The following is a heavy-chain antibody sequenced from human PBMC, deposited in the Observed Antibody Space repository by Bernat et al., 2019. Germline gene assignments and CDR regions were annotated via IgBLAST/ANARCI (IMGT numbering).Heavy chain of an antibody. V-gene: IGHV3-23*01. Sequence: QLMESGGGLVQPGGSLRLSCAASGFSFDTFAMAWVRQAPGKGLEWVSTVSGGGSTYYADSVKGRFTISRDNSKKIVYLQMNSLRVDDTAVFYCAKFKGQVLGNYCMNVWGKGTTVTVS. D-gene: IGHD6-6*01. J-gene: IGHJ6*03. CDR3: AKFKGQVLGNYCMNV. CDR1: GFSFDTFA. CDR2: VSGGGST.